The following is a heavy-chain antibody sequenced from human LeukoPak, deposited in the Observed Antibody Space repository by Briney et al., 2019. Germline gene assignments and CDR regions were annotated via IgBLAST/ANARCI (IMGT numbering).Heavy chain of an antibody. CDR1: GFTFSSYS. J-gene: IGHJ4*02. V-gene: IGHV3-48*02. Sequence: GGSLRLSCAASGFTFSSYSMNWVRQAPGKGLEWVSYISSSSSTIYYADSVKGRFTISRDNAKNSLYLQMNSLRDEDTAVYYRARVLGRGRSFHFDYWGQGTLVTVSS. D-gene: IGHD2-15*01. CDR3: ARVLGRGRSFHFDY. CDR2: ISSSSSTI.